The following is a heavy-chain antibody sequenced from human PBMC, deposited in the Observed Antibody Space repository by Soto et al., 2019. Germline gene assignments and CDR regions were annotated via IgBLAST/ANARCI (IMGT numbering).Heavy chain of an antibody. Sequence: VQLVQSGAEVKKPGSSVKVSCKASGGTFNNYGMGWVRQAPGQGLEWMGGIIPMIPRTNYAQKFQGRVTLTADASRSTAYMELRSLRSEDTAVYYCASWDYDVLTGYSYDDWGQGTLVTVSS. V-gene: IGHV1-69*01. CDR2: IIPMIPRT. CDR3: ASWDYDVLTGYSYDD. CDR1: GGTFNNYG. J-gene: IGHJ4*02. D-gene: IGHD3-9*01.